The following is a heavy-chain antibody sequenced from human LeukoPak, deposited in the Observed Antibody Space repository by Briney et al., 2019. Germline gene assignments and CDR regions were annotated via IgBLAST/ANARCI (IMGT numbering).Heavy chain of an antibody. J-gene: IGHJ4*02. CDR2: ISSSSGTI. CDR1: GFTFSTYS. CDR3: ARVTGTDYIWGSYRY. Sequence: GGSLRLSCAASGFTFSTYSMNWVRQAPGKGLEWVSYISSSSGTIYYADSVKGRFTISRDNAKNSLYLQMNSLRAEDTAVYYCARVTGTDYIWGSYRYWGQGTLVTVSS. V-gene: IGHV3-48*01. D-gene: IGHD3-16*02.